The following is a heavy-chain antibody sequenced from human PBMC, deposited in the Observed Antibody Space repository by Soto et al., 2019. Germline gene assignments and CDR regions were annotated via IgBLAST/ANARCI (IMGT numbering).Heavy chain of an antibody. CDR1: GFTFGDYA. CDR2: IRSKAYGGTT. Sequence: GGSLRLSCTASGFTFGDYAMSWFRQAPGKGLEWVGFIRSKAYGGTTEYAASVKGRFTISRDDSKSIAYLQMNSLKTEDTAVYYCTRVGGYDSLAGTHDAFDIWGQGTMVTVSS. CDR3: TRVGGYDSLAGTHDAFDI. V-gene: IGHV3-49*03. J-gene: IGHJ3*02. D-gene: IGHD5-12*01.